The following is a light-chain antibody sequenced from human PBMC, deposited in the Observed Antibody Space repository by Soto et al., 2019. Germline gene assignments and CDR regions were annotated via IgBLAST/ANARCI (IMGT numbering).Light chain of an antibody. CDR2: DAS. CDR3: QQYNSYSVT. Sequence: DIHMTQSPSTLSASVGDRVTITCRSSQSISSWLAWYQQKPGKAPKLLIYDASSLESGVPSRFSGSGSGTEFTLTISSLQPDDFATYYCQQYNSYSVTFGGGTKVDIK. J-gene: IGKJ4*01. V-gene: IGKV1-5*01. CDR1: QSISSW.